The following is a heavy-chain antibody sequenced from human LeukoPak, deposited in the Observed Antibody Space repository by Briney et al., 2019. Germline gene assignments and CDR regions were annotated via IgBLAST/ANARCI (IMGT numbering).Heavy chain of an antibody. CDR1: GFTFSSYS. J-gene: IGHJ6*03. CDR2: ISSSSSTI. CDR3: ARMLSGASSDYYMDV. D-gene: IGHD6-13*01. V-gene: IGHV3-48*01. Sequence: GGSLRLSCAASGFTFSSYSMNWVRQAPGKGLEWVSYISSSSSTIYYADSVKGRFTISRDNAKNSPYLQMNSLRAEDTAVYYCARMLSGASSDYYMDVWGKGTTVTVSS.